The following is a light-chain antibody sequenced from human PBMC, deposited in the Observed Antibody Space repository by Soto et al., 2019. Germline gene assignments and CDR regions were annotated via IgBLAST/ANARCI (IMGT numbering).Light chain of an antibody. CDR2: DAS. CDR1: QSISTW. J-gene: IGKJ1*01. Sequence: DIKMTQSPSTLSASVGDRVTIPCRASQSISTWLAWYQQKPGKAPKLLIYDASSLESGVPSRFSGSGSGTEFTLTISSLQPDDFATYYCQQYHSYSRWTFGQGTKVDI. V-gene: IGKV1-5*01. CDR3: QQYHSYSRWT.